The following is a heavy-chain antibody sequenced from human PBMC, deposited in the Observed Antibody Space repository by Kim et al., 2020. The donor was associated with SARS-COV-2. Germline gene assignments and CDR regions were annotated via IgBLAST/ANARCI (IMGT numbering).Heavy chain of an antibody. D-gene: IGHD6-13*01. J-gene: IGHJ5*02. CDR3: ARQEATAACFDP. Sequence: NPSLKVRVTISVATSKNQFTLRLTPATAADTALYYCARQEATAACFDPWGQGILVTVSS. V-gene: IGHV4-39*01.